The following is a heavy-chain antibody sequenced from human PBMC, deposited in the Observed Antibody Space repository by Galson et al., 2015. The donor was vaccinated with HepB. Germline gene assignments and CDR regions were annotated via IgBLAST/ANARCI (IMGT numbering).Heavy chain of an antibody. CDR2: TYYRSKWYN. CDR3: ARDEGSSSWYSLANYYYGMDV. Sequence: CAISGDSVSSNSAAWNWIRQSPSRGLEWLGRTYYRSKWYNDYAVSVKSRITINPDTSKNQFSLQLNSVTPEDTAVYYCARDEGSSSWYSLANYYYGMDVWGQGTTVTVSS. D-gene: IGHD6-13*01. CDR1: GDSVSSNSAA. V-gene: IGHV6-1*01. J-gene: IGHJ6*02.